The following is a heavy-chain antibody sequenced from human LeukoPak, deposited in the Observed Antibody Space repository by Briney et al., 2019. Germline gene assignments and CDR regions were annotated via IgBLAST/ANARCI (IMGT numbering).Heavy chain of an antibody. J-gene: IGHJ6*04. CDR3: ARDRGGGYDSYYYYGMDA. CDR1: GATFSSYW. Sequence: GGCLRLSCAAAGATFSSYWMHSVRQAPGKGLVWVSRINSDGGSISHADSVKGRFTISRDNAKNTLYMQMNSLRAEDTAVYYCARDRGGGYDSYYYYGMDAWGKGTTVTVAS. CDR2: INSDGGSI. D-gene: IGHD5-12*01. V-gene: IGHV3-74*01.